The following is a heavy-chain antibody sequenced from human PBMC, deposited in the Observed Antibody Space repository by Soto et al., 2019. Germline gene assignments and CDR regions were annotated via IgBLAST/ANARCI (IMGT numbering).Heavy chain of an antibody. J-gene: IGHJ5*02. D-gene: IGHD6-13*01. CDR3: ARSVGSSSWYGNWFDP. V-gene: IGHV4-59*01. CDR2: VYYSGST. Sequence: QVQLQESGPGLVKPSETLSLTCTVSGGSISTYYWNWIRQPPGKGLEWIGYVYYSGSTNYNPSLKSRVTISVETSKNQFSLKLSSVTAADTAVYYCARSVGSSSWYGNWFDPWGQGTLVTVSS. CDR1: GGSISTYY.